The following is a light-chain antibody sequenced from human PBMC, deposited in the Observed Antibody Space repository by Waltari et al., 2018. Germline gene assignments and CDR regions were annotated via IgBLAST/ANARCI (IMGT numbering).Light chain of an antibody. CDR3: QQYGISIMYT. J-gene: IGKJ2*01. Sequence: EVALTQSPDTLSLSPGEQATLSSRDSQSLTKRYLAGDQQKPGQAPRLLIYGASSRAAGIPYRFSGSGSGTDFTLTISRLEPEDFAVYYCQQYGISIMYTFGQGTKLEIK. CDR2: GAS. V-gene: IGKV3-20*01. CDR1: QSLTKRY.